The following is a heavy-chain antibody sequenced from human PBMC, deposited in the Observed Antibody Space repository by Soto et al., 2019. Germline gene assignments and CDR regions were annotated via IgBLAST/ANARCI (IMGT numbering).Heavy chain of an antibody. CDR1: GFTFSSYD. V-gene: IGHV3-13*05. CDR3: ARGVRYGGNYYYFDY. CDR2: IGTAGDP. J-gene: IGHJ4*02. Sequence: GGSLRLSCAASGFTFSSYDMHWVRQATGKGLEWVSAIGTAGDPYYPGSVKGRFTISRENAKNSLYLQMNSLRAGDTAVDYCARGVRYGGNYYYFDYWGQGTLVTVSS. D-gene: IGHD4-17*01.